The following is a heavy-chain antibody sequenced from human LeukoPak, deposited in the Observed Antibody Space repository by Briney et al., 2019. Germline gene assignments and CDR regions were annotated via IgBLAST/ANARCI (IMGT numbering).Heavy chain of an antibody. CDR1: GYTFTSYG. J-gene: IGHJ6*02. CDR2: INPNSGGT. CDR3: ASWRSHYYYYYGMDV. V-gene: IGHV1-2*02. Sequence: GASVKVSCKASGYTFTSYGISWVRQAPGQGLEWMGWINPNSGGTNYAQKFQGRVTMTRDTSISTAYMELSRLRSDDTAVYYCASWRSHYYYYYGMDVWGQGTTVTVSS.